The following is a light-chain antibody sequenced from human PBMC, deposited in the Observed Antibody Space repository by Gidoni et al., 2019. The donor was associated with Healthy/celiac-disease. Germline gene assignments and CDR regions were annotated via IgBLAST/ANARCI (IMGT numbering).Light chain of an antibody. V-gene: IGKV3-11*01. CDR2: DAS. Sequence: EIVLTQSPATLSLSPGERATLSCRASQSVSSYLAWYQQKPGQAPRLLIYDASNRATGIPARFSGSGSGTDFTLTISSLEPEDFAVYYCQQRSNFLFTFGPGTIVDIK. CDR3: QQRSNFLFT. J-gene: IGKJ3*01. CDR1: QSVSSY.